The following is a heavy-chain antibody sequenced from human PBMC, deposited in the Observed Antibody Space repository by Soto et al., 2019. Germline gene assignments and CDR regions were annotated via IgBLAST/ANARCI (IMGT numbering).Heavy chain of an antibody. Sequence: CAASGFTFSSYSMNWVRQAPGKGLEWVSSISSSSSYIYYADSVKGRFTISRDNAKNSLYLQMNSLRAEDTAVYYCARDTIPVTIYYYYGMDVWGQGTTVTVSS. CDR3: ARDTIPVTIYYYYGMDV. CDR2: ISSSSSYI. V-gene: IGHV3-21*01. J-gene: IGHJ6*02. D-gene: IGHD4-4*01. CDR1: GFTFSSYS.